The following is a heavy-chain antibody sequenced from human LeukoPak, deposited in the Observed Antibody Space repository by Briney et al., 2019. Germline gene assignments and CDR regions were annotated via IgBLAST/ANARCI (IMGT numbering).Heavy chain of an antibody. J-gene: IGHJ4*02. CDR3: ARVQAGAGDY. D-gene: IGHD1-26*01. CDR1: GFTFSSYS. CDR2: ISSSSSYI. Sequence: PEGSLRLSCAASGFTFSSYSMNWVRQAPGKGLEWVSSISSSSSYIYYADSVKGRFTISRDNAKNSLYLQMNSLRAEDTAVYYCARVQAGAGDYWGQGTLVTVSS. V-gene: IGHV3-21*01.